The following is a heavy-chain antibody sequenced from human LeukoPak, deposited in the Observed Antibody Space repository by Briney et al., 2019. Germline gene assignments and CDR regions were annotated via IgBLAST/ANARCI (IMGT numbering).Heavy chain of an antibody. V-gene: IGHV3-21*01. CDR3: AKAATVMVVYYYYMDV. D-gene: IGHD5-18*01. CDR1: GFTFTDSA. J-gene: IGHJ6*03. CDR2: INNIATHS. Sequence: GESLRLSCAGSGFTFTDSAINWVRQAPGKGLEWVSSINNIATHSYYAASVKGRFSISRDDAKNSVYLQMHSLRAEDTAIYYCAKAATVMVVYYYYMDVWGKGTTVTVSS.